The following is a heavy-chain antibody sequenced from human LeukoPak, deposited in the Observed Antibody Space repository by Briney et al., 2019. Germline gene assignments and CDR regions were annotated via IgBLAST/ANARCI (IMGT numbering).Heavy chain of an antibody. CDR1: GFTFSSYS. Sequence: KTGGSLRLSCAASGFTFSSYSMNWVRQAPGKGLEWVSSISSSSSYIYYADSVKGRFTISRDNAKNSLYLQMNSLRAEDTAVYYCARVYCSSTSCYTGFDYWGQGTLVTVSS. D-gene: IGHD2-2*02. CDR2: ISSSSSYI. J-gene: IGHJ4*02. V-gene: IGHV3-21*01. CDR3: ARVYCSSTSCYTGFDY.